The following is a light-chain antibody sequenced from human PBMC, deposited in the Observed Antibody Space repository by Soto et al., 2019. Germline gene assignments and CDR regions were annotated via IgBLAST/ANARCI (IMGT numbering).Light chain of an antibody. CDR2: DAS. V-gene: IGKV3-11*01. Sequence: EIVLTQSPATLSLSPRERATLSCRASQSVSSYLAWYQQKPGQAPRLLIYDASSRATGIPARFSGSGSGTDFTLTISSLEPEDFAVYYCQQRSNWLFTFGPGTKVDIK. CDR3: QQRSNWLFT. J-gene: IGKJ3*01. CDR1: QSVSSY.